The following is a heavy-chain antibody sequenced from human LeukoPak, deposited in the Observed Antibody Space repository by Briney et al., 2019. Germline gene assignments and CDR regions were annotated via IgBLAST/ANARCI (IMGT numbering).Heavy chain of an antibody. CDR1: GFTFSNNW. Sequence: GGSLRLSCAASGFTFSNNWMTWVRQAPGKGLEWVASVKKDASEKYYVDSVKGRFTISRDNAKNSLYLQMNSLRAEDTAVYYCAREGYCSSTSCRPQYFQHWGQGTLVTVSS. CDR3: AREGYCSSTSCRPQYFQH. V-gene: IGHV3-7*01. D-gene: IGHD2-2*01. CDR2: VKKDASEK. J-gene: IGHJ1*01.